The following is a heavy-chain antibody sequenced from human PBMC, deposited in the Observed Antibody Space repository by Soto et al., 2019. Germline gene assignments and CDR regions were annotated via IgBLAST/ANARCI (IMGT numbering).Heavy chain of an antibody. Sequence: EVQLVESGGGLVQPGGSLRLSCAASGFTFSSYEMNWVRQAPGKGLEWVSYISSSGSTIYYADSVKGRFTISRDNAKNSLYLQMNSLRAEDTAVYYCARALISLTGALDYWGQGTLVTVSS. J-gene: IGHJ4*02. V-gene: IGHV3-48*03. CDR1: GFTFSSYE. D-gene: IGHD3-9*01. CDR2: ISSSGSTI. CDR3: ARALISLTGALDY.